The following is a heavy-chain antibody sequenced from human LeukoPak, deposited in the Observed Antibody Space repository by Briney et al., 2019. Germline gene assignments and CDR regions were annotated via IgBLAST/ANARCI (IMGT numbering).Heavy chain of an antibody. CDR3: ARDQNGYNSDY. CDR1: GYTFTGYY. Sequence: GASVKVSCKASGYTFTGYYMHWVRQAPGQGLEWMGIINPGGGSTSYAQKFQGRVTMTRDTSTSTVYMELSSLRSEDTAVYYCARDQNGYNSDYWGQGTLVTVSS. CDR2: INPGGGST. V-gene: IGHV1-46*01. D-gene: IGHD5-24*01. J-gene: IGHJ4*02.